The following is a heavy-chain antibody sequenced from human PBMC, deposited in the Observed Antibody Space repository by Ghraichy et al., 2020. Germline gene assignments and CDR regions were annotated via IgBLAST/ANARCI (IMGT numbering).Heavy chain of an antibody. D-gene: IGHD6-19*01. J-gene: IGHJ4*02. CDR1: GFTFSSHA. V-gene: IGHV3-21*01. Sequence: GSLRLSCAASGFTFSSHAMNWVRQAPGKRLEWVSSISSSSTYIYYADSLKGRFTISRDDAKNSLYLQMNSLRAEDTAVYYCARVREAVAGTDFDYWGQGTLVTVSS. CDR3: ARVREAVAGTDFDY. CDR2: ISSSSTYI.